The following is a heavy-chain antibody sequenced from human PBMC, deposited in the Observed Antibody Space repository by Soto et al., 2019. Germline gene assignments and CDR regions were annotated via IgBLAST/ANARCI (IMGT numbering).Heavy chain of an antibody. CDR3: SRTRISAGVHHRFYSGMNG. CDR1: GFSLTTHGLV. Sequence: SGPTVWNATLTLTLTCSFSGFSLTTHGLVVSWIRQPPGKALEWLALIEWDDGKYYNTSLLTRLTISKDNCKNQVVFTLNNVVPLDTATSFSSRTRISAGVHHRFYSGMNGWGQAPTGPVS. V-gene: IGHV2-70*01. CDR2: IEWDDGK. J-gene: IGHJ6*02. D-gene: IGHD4-4*01.